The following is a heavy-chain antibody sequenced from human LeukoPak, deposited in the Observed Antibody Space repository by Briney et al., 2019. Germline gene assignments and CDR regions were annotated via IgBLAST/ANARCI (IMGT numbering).Heavy chain of an antibody. V-gene: IGHV3-23*01. CDR3: AKQGGLFYYFDY. Sequence: GGSLRLSCAASRFTFNNYAMSWVRQAPGKGLEWVSAISGSGGRTYYADSVKGRFTISRDNSKNTLYLQMKSLRAEDTAVYYCAKQGGLFYYFDYWGQGTLVTVSS. J-gene: IGHJ4*02. D-gene: IGHD3-9*01. CDR1: RFTFNNYA. CDR2: ISGSGGRT.